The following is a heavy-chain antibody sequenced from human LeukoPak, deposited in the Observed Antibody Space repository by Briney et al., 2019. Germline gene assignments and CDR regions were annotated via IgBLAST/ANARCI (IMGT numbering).Heavy chain of an antibody. J-gene: IGHJ4*02. V-gene: IGHV4-39*07. D-gene: IGHD3-16*01. CDR2: IYYSGST. CDR1: GGSISSSSYY. Sequence: PSETLSLTCTVSGGSISSSSYYWGWIRQPPGKGLEWIGSIYYSGSTYYNPSLKSRVTISVDTSKNQFSLKLSSVTAADTAVYYCARDERGRFGYWGQGTLVTVSS. CDR3: ARDERGRFGY.